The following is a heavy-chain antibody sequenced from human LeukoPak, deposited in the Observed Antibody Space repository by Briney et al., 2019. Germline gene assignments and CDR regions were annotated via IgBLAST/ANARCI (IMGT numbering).Heavy chain of an antibody. D-gene: IGHD1-14*01. CDR1: GFTFSSYE. Sequence: AGGSLRLSCAASGFTFSSYEMNWVCQAPGKGLEWVSYISGSGDTLYYADSVKGRFTISRDNSKNSLYLQMNSLRAEDTAVYYCARGLGPGPYFDYWGQGTLVTVSS. CDR3: ARGLGPGPYFDY. CDR2: ISGSGDTL. J-gene: IGHJ4*02. V-gene: IGHV3-48*03.